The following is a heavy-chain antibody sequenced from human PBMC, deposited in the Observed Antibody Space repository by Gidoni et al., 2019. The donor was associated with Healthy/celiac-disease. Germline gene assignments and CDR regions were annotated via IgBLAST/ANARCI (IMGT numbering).Heavy chain of an antibody. CDR2: IYSGGST. CDR3: ASLSQEMATISVLGYFDL. Sequence: EVQLVESGGGLIQPGGSLSRACAASGFTVSSNYMSWVRQAPGKGLEWVSVIYSGGSTYYADSVKGRFTISRDNSKNTLYLQMNSLRAEDTAVYYCASLSQEMATISVLGYFDLWGRGTLVTVSS. V-gene: IGHV3-53*01. D-gene: IGHD5-12*01. J-gene: IGHJ2*01. CDR1: GFTVSSNY.